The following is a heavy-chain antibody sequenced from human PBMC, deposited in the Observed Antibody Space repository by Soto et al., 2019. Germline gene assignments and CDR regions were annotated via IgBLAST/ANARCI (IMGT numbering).Heavy chain of an antibody. V-gene: IGHV4-59*01. D-gene: IGHD4-17*01. J-gene: IGHJ5*02. Sequence: PSETLSLTCTVSGGSISSYYWSWIRQPPGKGLEWIGYIYYSGSTNYNPSLKSRVTISVDTSKNQFSLKLSSVTAADTAVYYCAGTVTDLQINWFDXWGQGTLVTVSS. CDR3: AGTVTDLQINWFDX. CDR1: GGSISSYY. CDR2: IYYSGST.